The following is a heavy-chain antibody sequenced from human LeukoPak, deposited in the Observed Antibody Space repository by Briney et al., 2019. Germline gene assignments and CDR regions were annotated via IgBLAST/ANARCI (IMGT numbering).Heavy chain of an antibody. V-gene: IGHV4-34*01. J-gene: IGHJ4*02. CDR3: ARECGTTVFDY. Sequence: PSETLSLTCAVYGGSFSGYYWSWIRQPPGKGLEWIGEINHSGRTNYNPSLKSRVTISVDKSKKQSSLKQSSVTAADTAVDYCARECGTTVFDYWGQGTLVTVSS. CDR2: INHSGRT. D-gene: IGHD4-17*01. CDR1: GGSFSGYY.